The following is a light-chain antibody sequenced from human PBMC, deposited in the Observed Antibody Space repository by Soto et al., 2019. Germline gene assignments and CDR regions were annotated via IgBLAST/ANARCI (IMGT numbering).Light chain of an antibody. CDR2: DAS. Sequence: EVVMTQSPATLSVSPGERATLSCRASQSVSRNLAWYQQKPGQAPRLLISDASTRATGVPARFSGSGSGTEFTLTISSLQSEDFAVYYCQQYVNWPPMYTFGQGTKLEIK. V-gene: IGKV3-15*01. CDR1: QSVSRN. CDR3: QQYVNWPPMYT. J-gene: IGKJ2*01.